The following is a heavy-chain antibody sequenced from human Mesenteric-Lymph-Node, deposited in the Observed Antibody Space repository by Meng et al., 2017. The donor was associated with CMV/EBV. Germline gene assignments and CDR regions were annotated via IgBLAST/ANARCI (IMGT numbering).Heavy chain of an antibody. CDR3: ARQYYYDSSGYSYYYYGMDV. J-gene: IGHJ6*02. V-gene: IGHV3-48*03. CDR1: GFTFSSYE. D-gene: IGHD3-22*01. Sequence: GESLKISCAASGFTFSSYEMNWVRQAPGKGLEWVSYISSSGSTIYYADSVKGRFTISRDNAKNSLYLQMNSLRAEDTAVYYCARQYYYDSSGYSYYYYGMDVWGQGTTVTVSS. CDR2: ISSSGSTI.